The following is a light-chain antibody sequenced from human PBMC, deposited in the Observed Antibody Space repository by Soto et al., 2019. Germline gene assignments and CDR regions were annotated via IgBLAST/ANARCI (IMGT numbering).Light chain of an antibody. CDR3: SSYKDSRSRV. CDR2: EVS. CDR1: GSDVGGYNY. Sequence: QSVLTQPASASGSPGQSITISCTGTGSDVGGYNYVSWYQQHPGKAPKLMIYEVSKRPSGVANRLSGSKSGNTASLTISGLQDEDDGAYYCSSYKDSRSRVFGAGTKLTVL. J-gene: IGLJ3*02. V-gene: IGLV2-14*01.